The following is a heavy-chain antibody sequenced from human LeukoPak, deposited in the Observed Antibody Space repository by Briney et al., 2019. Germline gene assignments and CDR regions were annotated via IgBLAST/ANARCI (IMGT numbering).Heavy chain of an antibody. CDR1: GYTFTSYD. D-gene: IGHD6-13*01. Sequence: ASVKVSCKASGYTFTSYDINWVRQATGQGLEWMGWMNPNSGNTGYAQKFQGRVTMTRNTSISTAYMELSSLRSEDTAVYYGARDSGIAAREGADYWGQGTLVTVSS. V-gene: IGHV1-8*01. CDR3: ARDSGIAAREGADY. CDR2: MNPNSGNT. J-gene: IGHJ4*02.